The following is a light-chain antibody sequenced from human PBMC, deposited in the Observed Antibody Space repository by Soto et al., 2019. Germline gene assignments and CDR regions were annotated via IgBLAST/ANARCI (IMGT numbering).Light chain of an antibody. Sequence: ETVLTQSPGTLSLSPGERATLSCRASQSVSSNYLAWYQQKPGQTPRLLIYSASSRATGIPDRFSGSGSGTDFTLTISRLEPEDFAVYYCQQYGSSFTFGPGTTVDIK. CDR3: QQYGSSFT. J-gene: IGKJ3*01. CDR2: SAS. V-gene: IGKV3-20*01. CDR1: QSVSSNY.